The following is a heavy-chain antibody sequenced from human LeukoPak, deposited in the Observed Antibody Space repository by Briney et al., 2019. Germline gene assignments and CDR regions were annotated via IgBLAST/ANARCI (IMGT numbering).Heavy chain of an antibody. D-gene: IGHD6-13*01. CDR2: IYSGGST. J-gene: IGHJ4*02. Sequence: GSLRLSCAASGSTVSSNYMSWVRQAPGKGLEWVSVIYSGGSTYYADSVKGRFTISRDNSKNTLYLQMNSLRAEDTAVYYCARVSSWLSNPGEDFDYWGQGTLVTVSS. CDR3: ARVSSWLSNPGEDFDY. V-gene: IGHV3-53*01. CDR1: GSTVSSNY.